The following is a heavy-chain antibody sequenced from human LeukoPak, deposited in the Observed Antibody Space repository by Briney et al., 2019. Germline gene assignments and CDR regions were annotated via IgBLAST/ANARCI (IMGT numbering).Heavy chain of an antibody. Sequence: SGGSLRLSCAASGFTFSSYAMSWVRQAPGKGLEWVSAISGSGGSTYYADSVKGRFTISRDNSKNTLYLQMNSLRAEDTAVYYCAKKGYSTGWYTDYWGQGTLVTVSS. V-gene: IGHV3-23*01. J-gene: IGHJ4*02. CDR2: ISGSGGST. CDR1: GFTFSSYA. CDR3: AKKGYSTGWYTDY. D-gene: IGHD6-19*01.